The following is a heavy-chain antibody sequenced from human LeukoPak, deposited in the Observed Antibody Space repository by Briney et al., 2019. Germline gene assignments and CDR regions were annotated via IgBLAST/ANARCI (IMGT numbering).Heavy chain of an antibody. CDR3: ARDGWGGDTDVPDAFDI. D-gene: IGHD6-19*01. Sequence: GGSLRLSCSASGFTFSTYWMSWVRQAPGKGLEWMANIRQDEGEKYYGDSVKGRFTISRDNAKTSLYLQMNSLRAEDTAVYYCARDGWGGDTDVPDAFDIWGQGTMVTVSS. CDR1: GFTFSTYW. V-gene: IGHV3-7*03. CDR2: IRQDEGEK. J-gene: IGHJ3*02.